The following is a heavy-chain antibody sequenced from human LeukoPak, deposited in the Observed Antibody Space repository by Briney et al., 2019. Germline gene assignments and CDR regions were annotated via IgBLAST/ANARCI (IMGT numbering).Heavy chain of an antibody. CDR1: GGSISSSSYY. CDR2: MYYSSST. J-gene: IGHJ5*02. CDR3: ARRGYCSSNSCYEYWFDP. Sequence: SETLSLTCTVSGGSISSSSYYWGWIRQARGRGREWNGIMYYSSSTYNTRSVESRLPISVDTSNNLFSLKLSSVTATDTAVYYGARRGYCSSNSCYEYWFDPWGQGTLVTVCS. V-gene: IGHV4-39*01. D-gene: IGHD2-2*01.